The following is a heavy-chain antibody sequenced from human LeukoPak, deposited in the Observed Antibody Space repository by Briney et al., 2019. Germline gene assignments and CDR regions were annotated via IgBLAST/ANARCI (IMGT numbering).Heavy chain of an antibody. J-gene: IGHJ4*02. V-gene: IGHV1-18*01. CDR3: ARYYYDSSGYYSYYYFDY. CDR1: GYAFTSYG. Sequence: ASVKVSCKASGYAFTSYGISWVRQAPGQGLEWMGWISAYNGNTNYAQKLQGRVTMTTDTSTSTAYMELRSLRSDDTAVYYCARYYYDSSGYYSYYYFDYWGQGALGTVSS. D-gene: IGHD3-22*01. CDR2: ISAYNGNT.